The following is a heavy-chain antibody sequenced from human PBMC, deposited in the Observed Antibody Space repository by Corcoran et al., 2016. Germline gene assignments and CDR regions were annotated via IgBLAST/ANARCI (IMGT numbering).Heavy chain of an antibody. CDR2: LYSGDY. D-gene: IGHD1-26*01. CDR3: TTGDNDSGDYYYGMDV. CDR1: GFTLSDYW. J-gene: IGHJ6*02. Sequence: EVQLVESGGGLVQPGGSLRLSCEASGFTLSDYWMHWVRQAPGKGLVWVSRLYSGDYYADSVKGRFTISRDNAKNTLYLQMNSLKTEDTAVYYCTTGDNDSGDYYYGMDVWGQGTTVTVSS. V-gene: IGHV3-74*01.